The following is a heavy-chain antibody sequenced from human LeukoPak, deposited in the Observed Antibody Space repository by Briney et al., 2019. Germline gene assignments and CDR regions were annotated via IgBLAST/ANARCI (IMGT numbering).Heavy chain of an antibody. CDR2: INPDGSTT. V-gene: IGHV3-74*01. D-gene: IGHD6-19*01. J-gene: IGHJ4*02. CDR3: ARVSIGWYHFDY. CDR1: GFTFITYW. Sequence: GGSLRLSCAASGFTFITYWMHWVRQGPGKGLVWVSRINPDGSTTSYADSVKGRFTVSRDNAKNPLYLQMNSLRAEDTAVYYCARVSIGWYHFDYWGQGTLVTVSS.